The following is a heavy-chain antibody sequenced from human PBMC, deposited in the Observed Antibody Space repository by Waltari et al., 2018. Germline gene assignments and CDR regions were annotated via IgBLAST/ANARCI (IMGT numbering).Heavy chain of an antibody. CDR2: TYYRSKWYN. J-gene: IGHJ4*02. Sequence: QVPPQQSGPGLVKPSPTLSPTCAISGAGVPSNSPAWNWHRQFPSSGLEWLGRTYYRSKWYNDYAVSVKSRITINPDTSKNQFSLQLNSVTPEDTAVYYCARTEPGGLFNSWGQGTLVTVSS. CDR1: GAGVPSNSPA. CDR3: ARTEPGGLFNS. D-gene: IGHD3-16*01. V-gene: IGHV6-1*01.